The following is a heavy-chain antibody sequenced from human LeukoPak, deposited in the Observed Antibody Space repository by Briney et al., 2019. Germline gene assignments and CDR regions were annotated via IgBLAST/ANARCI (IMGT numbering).Heavy chain of an antibody. V-gene: IGHV4-39*07. CDR3: ARDNGGATVVTTVGFDP. CDR2: IYYSGST. Sequence: PSETLSLTCTVSGGSISSSSYYWGWIRQPPGKGLEWIGSIYYSGSTYYNPSLKSRVTISVDTSKNQFSLKLSSVTAADTAAYYCARDNGGATVVTTVGFDPWGQGTLVTVSS. D-gene: IGHD4-23*01. J-gene: IGHJ5*02. CDR1: GGSISSSSYY.